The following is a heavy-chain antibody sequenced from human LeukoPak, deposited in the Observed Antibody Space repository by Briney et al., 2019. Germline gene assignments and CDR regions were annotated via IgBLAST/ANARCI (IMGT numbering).Heavy chain of an antibody. CDR3: ARVWGIAAAGGEIEY. D-gene: IGHD6-13*01. V-gene: IGHV3-48*02. CDR1: GFTFSSYS. Sequence: PGGSLRLSCAASGFTFSSYSMNWVRQAPGKGLELVSYISSSSSTIYYADSVKGRFTISRDNAKNSLYLQMNSLRDEDTAVYYCARVWGIAAAGGEIEYWGQGTLVTVSS. CDR2: ISSSSSTI. J-gene: IGHJ4*02.